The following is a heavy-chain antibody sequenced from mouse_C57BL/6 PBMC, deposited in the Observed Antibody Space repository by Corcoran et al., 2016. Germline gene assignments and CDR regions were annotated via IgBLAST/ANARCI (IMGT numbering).Heavy chain of an antibody. V-gene: IGHV1-55*01. CDR2: IYPGSGST. CDR3: ARTGYYGSSPYYFDY. D-gene: IGHD1-1*01. CDR1: GYTFTSYW. J-gene: IGHJ2*01. Sequence: QVQLQQPGAALVTPGASVKMSCKASGYTFTSYWITWVKQRPGQCLEWIGDIYPGSGSTNYNEKFKSKATLTVDTSSSTAYMQLSSLTSEDSAVYYCARTGYYGSSPYYFDYWGQGTTLTVSS.